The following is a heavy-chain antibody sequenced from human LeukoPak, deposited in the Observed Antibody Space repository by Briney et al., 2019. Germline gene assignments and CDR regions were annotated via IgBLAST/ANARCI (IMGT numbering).Heavy chain of an antibody. CDR2: INHSGGT. CDR1: GGSFSGYF. V-gene: IGHV4-34*01. Sequence: PSETLSLTCAVYGGSFSGYFWSWIRQPPGKGLEWIGEINHSGGTNYNPSLKSRVTISVDTSKKQFSLKLSSVTAADTAVYYCARGQQQLVRVYYYYGMDVWGQGTTVTVSS. D-gene: IGHD6-13*01. CDR3: ARGQQQLVRVYYYYGMDV. J-gene: IGHJ6*02.